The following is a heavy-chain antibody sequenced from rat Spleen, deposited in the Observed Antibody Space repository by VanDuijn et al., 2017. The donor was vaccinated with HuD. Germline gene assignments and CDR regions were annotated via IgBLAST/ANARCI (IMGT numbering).Heavy chain of an antibody. D-gene: IGHD1-2*01. CDR3: ARGTRNYSSYGGFVY. CDR1: GFTFSDYY. CDR2: ITSDGTNI. J-gene: IGHJ3*01. V-gene: IGHV5-25*01. Sequence: EVQLVESDGGLVQPGRSLKLSCAASGFTFSDYYMAWVRQAPTKGLEWVAFITSDGTNINYRDSVKGRFTISRDNAKSTLYLQVDSLRSEDTATYYCARGTRNYSSYGGFVYWGQGTLVTVSS.